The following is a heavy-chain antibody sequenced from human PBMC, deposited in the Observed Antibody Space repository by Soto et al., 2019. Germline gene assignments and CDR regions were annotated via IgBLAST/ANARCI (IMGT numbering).Heavy chain of an antibody. CDR2: SSNSGSFT. CDR3: VRSGDNYNLLDY. Sequence: GGSLRLSCAASGFTFSDHYMSWIRQAPGKGLEWIGYSSNSGSFTRYADSVKGRFSISRDNARNSLFLQINSLRGDDTAIYYCVRSGDNYNLLDYWGQGTPVTVSS. V-gene: IGHV3-11*06. D-gene: IGHD1-1*01. CDR1: GFTFSDHY. J-gene: IGHJ4*02.